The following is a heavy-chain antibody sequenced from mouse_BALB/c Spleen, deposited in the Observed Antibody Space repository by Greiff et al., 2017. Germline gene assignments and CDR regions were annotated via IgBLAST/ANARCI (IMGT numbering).Heavy chain of an antibody. Sequence: EVKLMESGGGLVQPGGSRKLSCAASGFTFSSFGMHWVRQAPEKGLEWVAYISSGSSTIYYADTVKGRFTISRDNPKNTLFLQMTSLRSEDTAMYYCARSHGTTVPSFAYWGQGTLVTVSA. V-gene: IGHV5-17*02. J-gene: IGHJ3*01. CDR2: ISSGSSTI. CDR3: ARSHGTTVPSFAY. D-gene: IGHD1-1*01. CDR1: GFTFSSFG.